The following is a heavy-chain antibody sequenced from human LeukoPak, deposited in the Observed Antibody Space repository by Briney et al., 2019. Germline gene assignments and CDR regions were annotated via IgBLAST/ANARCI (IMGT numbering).Heavy chain of an antibody. D-gene: IGHD3-9*01. J-gene: IGHJ3*02. V-gene: IGHV3-49*04. CDR3: MGTVDWLFSHDAFDI. CDR1: GFTFGDYA. CDR2: IRSKAYGGTT. Sequence: GGSLRLSCTASGFTFGDYAMSWVRQAPGKGLERVGFIRSKAYGGTTEYAASVKGRFTISRDDSKSIAYLQMNSLKTEDTAVYYCMGTVDWLFSHDAFDIWGQGTMVTVSS.